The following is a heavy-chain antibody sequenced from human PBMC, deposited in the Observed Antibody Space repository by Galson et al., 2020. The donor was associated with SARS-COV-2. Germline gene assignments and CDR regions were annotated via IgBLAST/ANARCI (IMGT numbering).Heavy chain of an antibody. V-gene: IGHV3-23*01. CDR3: ARGDRMATKSGRDYSYYYGMDV. D-gene: IGHD2-8*01. CDR1: GFTFSNYA. J-gene: IGHJ6*02. Sequence: GESLKISCAASGFTFSNYAMSWVRQAPGKGLEWVSGIGGSSGSLVSAMSRSSDRTYYGDSVKGRFTISRDNSKSTLYLQMNSLRAEDTAVYYWARGDRMATKSGRDYSYYYGMDVWGQGTTVTVSS. CDR2: MSRSSDRT.